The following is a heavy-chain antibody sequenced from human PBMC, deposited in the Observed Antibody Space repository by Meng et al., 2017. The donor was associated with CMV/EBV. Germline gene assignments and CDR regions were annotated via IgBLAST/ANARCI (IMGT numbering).Heavy chain of an antibody. D-gene: IGHD3-22*01. CDR3: ARGTHYYDSSGYKIDY. Sequence: SCKGSGYSFTSYWIGWVRQAPGKGLEWVSYISSSGSTIYYADSVKGRFTISRDNAKNSLYLQMNSLRAEDTAVYYCARGTHYYDSSGYKIDYWGQGTLVTVSS. V-gene: IGHV3-48*04. CDR2: ISSSGSTI. CDR1: GYSFTSYW. J-gene: IGHJ4*02.